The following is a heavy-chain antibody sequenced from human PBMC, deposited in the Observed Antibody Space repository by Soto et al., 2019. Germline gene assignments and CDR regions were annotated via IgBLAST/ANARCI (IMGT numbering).Heavy chain of an antibody. CDR2: IKQDGSQK. CDR3: ARVLLYSAYGRGWFDP. Sequence: EVQLVESGGGLVQPGGSLRLSCAASGFSFSKFWMSWVRQAPGKGLEWVANIKQDGSQKYYVDSVKGRFTISRDNAKNSLYLQMNSLTADDTAVYYCARVLLYSAYGRGWFDPWGQGTLVTVSS. D-gene: IGHD2-2*02. CDR1: GFSFSKFW. V-gene: IGHV3-7*03. J-gene: IGHJ5*02.